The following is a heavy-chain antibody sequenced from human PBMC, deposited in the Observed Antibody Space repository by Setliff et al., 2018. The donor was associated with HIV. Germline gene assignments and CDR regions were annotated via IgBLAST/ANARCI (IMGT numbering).Heavy chain of an antibody. Sequence: PSETLSLTCTVSGGSASNSRYYWAWSRQPPGKGLEYIGSIHYNEKTYYNPSLKRRVTISIDTSKNQFSLDLTSVTAADTAVYYCASRVYYYDSNNFLREEGFDAWGQGTLVTVSS. J-gene: IGHJ5*02. CDR2: IHYNEKT. CDR1: GGSASNSRYY. D-gene: IGHD3-22*01. CDR3: ASRVYYYDSNNFLREEGFDA. V-gene: IGHV4-39*01.